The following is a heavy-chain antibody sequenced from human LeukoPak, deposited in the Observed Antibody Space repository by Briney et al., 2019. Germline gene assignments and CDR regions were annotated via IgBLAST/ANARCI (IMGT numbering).Heavy chain of an antibody. D-gene: IGHD3-3*01. V-gene: IGHV3-74*01. CDR3: ARDHKGTTYYDFWSGYYGHYGMDV. CDR2: INSDGSST. CDR1: GFTFSSYG. Sequence: GGSLRLSCAASGFTFSSYGMHWVRQAPGKGLVWVSRINSDGSSTSYADSVKGRFTISRDNAKNTLYLQMNSLRAEDTAVYYCARDHKGTTYYDFWSGYYGHYGMDVWGQGTTVTVSS. J-gene: IGHJ6*02.